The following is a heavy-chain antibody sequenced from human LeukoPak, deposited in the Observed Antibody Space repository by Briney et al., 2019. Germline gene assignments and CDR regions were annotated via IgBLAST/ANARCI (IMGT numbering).Heavy chain of an antibody. CDR2: IYHSGST. J-gene: IGHJ4*02. V-gene: IGHV4-38-2*02. CDR3: ARAGGYYGSGSFLDY. D-gene: IGHD3-10*01. CDR1: RYDINGVYY. Sequence: PSETLSLTCTVSRYDINGVYYCGWIRQPPGKGLEWVGGIYHSGSTYYNASLKSGVTISMETSRNKFSLNLNSITAAETAVYYCARAGGYYGSGSFLDYWGQGLLVTVSS.